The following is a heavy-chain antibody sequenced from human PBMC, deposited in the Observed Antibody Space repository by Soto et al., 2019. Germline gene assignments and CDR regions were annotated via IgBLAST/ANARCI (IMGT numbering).Heavy chain of an antibody. CDR2: ISDGGDLT. CDR3: ARRVIGSSRAFDI. J-gene: IGHJ3*02. Sequence: PXASLRLSCAASGFAFSSHPMSWVRQAPEKGLEWVAGISDGGDLTYNADSVRGRFTISRDNSRNTLYLQMNSLRAEDTAVYYCARRVIGSSRAFDIWGQGTMVTVSS. CDR1: GFAFSSHP. D-gene: IGHD3-10*01. V-gene: IGHV3-23*01.